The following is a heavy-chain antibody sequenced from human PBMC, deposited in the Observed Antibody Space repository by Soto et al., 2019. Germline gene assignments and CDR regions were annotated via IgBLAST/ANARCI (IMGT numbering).Heavy chain of an antibody. CDR3: ARGQGSGSYSYGMDV. V-gene: IGHV3-30-3*01. J-gene: IGHJ6*02. CDR1: GFTFSSYA. CDR2: ISYDGSNK. D-gene: IGHD3-10*01. Sequence: QVQLVESGGGVVQPGRSLRLSCAASGFTFSSYAMHWVRQAPGKGLEWVAVISYDGSNKYYADSVKGRFTISRDNSKNTLYLQMNSLRAEDTAVYYCARGQGSGSYSYGMDVWGQGTTVTVSS.